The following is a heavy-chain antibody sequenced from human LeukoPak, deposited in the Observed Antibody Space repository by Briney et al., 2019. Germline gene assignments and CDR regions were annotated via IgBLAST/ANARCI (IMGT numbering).Heavy chain of an antibody. CDR3: ARSLDPLHYYGSGNWFDP. V-gene: IGHV1-46*01. D-gene: IGHD3-10*01. Sequence: ASVKVSCKASGYTFTRYYMHWVRQAPGQGLEWMGIINPSGGSTSYAQKFQGRVTMTRDTSTSTVYMELSSLRSEDTAVYYCARSLDPLHYYGSGNWFDPWGQGTLVTVSS. CDR2: INPSGGST. CDR1: GYTFTRYY. J-gene: IGHJ5*02.